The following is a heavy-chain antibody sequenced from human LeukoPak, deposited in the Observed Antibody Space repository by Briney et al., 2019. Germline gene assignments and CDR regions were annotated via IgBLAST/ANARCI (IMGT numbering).Heavy chain of an antibody. Sequence: PGGSLRLSCAASGFTFSSYGMHWVRQAPGKGLEWVAVISYDGSNKYYADSVKGRFTISRDNSKNTLYLQMNSLRAEDTAVYYCARGFGYSSSWYESDPWYRGQGTLVTVSS. D-gene: IGHD6-13*01. CDR1: GFTFSSYG. V-gene: IGHV3-30*03. CDR3: ARGFGYSSSWYESDPWY. J-gene: IGHJ4*02. CDR2: ISYDGSNK.